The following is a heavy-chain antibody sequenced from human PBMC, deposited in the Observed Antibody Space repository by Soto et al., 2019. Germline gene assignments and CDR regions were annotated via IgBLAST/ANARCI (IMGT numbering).Heavy chain of an antibody. J-gene: IGHJ3*01. CDR2: IPGSGGMT. CDR1: GFTFNSYA. CDR3: AKVNFCDTPGTFDV. D-gene: IGHD2-15*01. V-gene: IGHV3-23*01. Sequence: GGPLRLCGAASGFTFNSYAMTCARLAPGRGLEWFATIPGSGGMTYYTNSVRGRFTISRDNSKNTVYLQMRSLRAEDTAMYFCAKVNFCDTPGTFDVWGQGTPVTV.